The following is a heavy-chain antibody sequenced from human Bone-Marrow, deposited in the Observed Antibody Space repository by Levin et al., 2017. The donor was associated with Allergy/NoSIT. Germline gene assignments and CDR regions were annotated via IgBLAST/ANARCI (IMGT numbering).Heavy chain of an antibody. D-gene: IGHD3-9*01. Sequence: SCSVSGGSMTIYDWSWIRQPPGKGLEWIGYISYTGRTNYNSSLKTRLSLSVDTSKNHFYLNLTSVTAADTAVYFCARGQNEILTGYDYWGQGTLVTVSS. CDR1: GGSMTIYD. V-gene: IGHV4-59*01. J-gene: IGHJ4*02. CDR2: ISYTGRT. CDR3: ARGQNEILTGYDY.